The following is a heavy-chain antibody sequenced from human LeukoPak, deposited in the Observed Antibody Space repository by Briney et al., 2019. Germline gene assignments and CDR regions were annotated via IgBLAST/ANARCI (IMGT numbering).Heavy chain of an antibody. D-gene: IGHD4-23*01. CDR2: IIPIFGTA. CDR3: ASLPAYMDSGGNSDYYYYYGMDV. CDR1: GGTFSSYA. Sequence: GASVKVSCKASGGTFSSYAISWVRQAPGQGLEWMGGIIPIFGTANYAQKFQGRVTTTADESTSTAYMELSSLRSEDTAVYYCASLPAYMDSGGNSDYYYYYGMDVWGQGTTVTVSS. V-gene: IGHV1-69*13. J-gene: IGHJ6*02.